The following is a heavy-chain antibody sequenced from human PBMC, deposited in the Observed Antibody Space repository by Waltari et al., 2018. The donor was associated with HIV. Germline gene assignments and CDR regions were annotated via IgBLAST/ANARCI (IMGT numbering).Heavy chain of an antibody. CDR1: GFTLINSW. CDR2: INGDGNEK. CDR3: ARDFDQGYGA. V-gene: IGHV3-74*01. Sequence: QLVESGGGLVQPGGSVRLSCAASGFTLINSWIHWVRQAPGKGLVWVLLINGDGNEKDYADSVKGRFTISRDNAKNTLYLQMNNLRAEDTAVYYCARDFDQGYGAWGQGTLVTVSS. J-gene: IGHJ4*02. D-gene: IGHD3-16*01.